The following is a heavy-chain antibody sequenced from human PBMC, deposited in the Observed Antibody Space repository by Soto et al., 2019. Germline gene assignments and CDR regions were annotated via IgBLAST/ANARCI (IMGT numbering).Heavy chain of an antibody. J-gene: IGHJ4*02. CDR3: SRSLDS. CDR1: GFTFSNFW. CDR2: ISPDGSEK. Sequence: PGGSLRFSCAASGFTFSNFWMDWVRQAPGKGLEWVANISPDGSEKHYVDSVEGRFTISRDNAKNSLYLQMSSLTAEDSALYYCSRSLDSWGQGTRVTVSS. V-gene: IGHV3-7*01.